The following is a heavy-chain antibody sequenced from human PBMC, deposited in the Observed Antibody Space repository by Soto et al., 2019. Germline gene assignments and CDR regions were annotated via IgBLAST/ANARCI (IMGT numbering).Heavy chain of an antibody. CDR2: INHSGST. Sequence: QVQLQQWGAGLLKPSETLSLTCAVYGGSFSGYYWSWIRQPPGKGLEWIGEINHSGSTNYNPSLKSRVTISVDTSKNQFSLKLSSVTAADTAVYYCARGRGSGWYVRFDPWGQGTLVTVSS. CDR1: GGSFSGYY. J-gene: IGHJ5*02. D-gene: IGHD6-19*01. V-gene: IGHV4-34*01. CDR3: ARGRGSGWYVRFDP.